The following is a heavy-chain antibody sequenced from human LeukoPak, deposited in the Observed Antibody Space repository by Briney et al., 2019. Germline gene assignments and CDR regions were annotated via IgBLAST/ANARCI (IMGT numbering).Heavy chain of an antibody. CDR1: GFTVSSNY. D-gene: IGHD1-26*01. CDR3: ARAGVGATGVSLLDY. J-gene: IGHJ4*02. Sequence: PGGSLRLSCAASGFTVSSNYMSWVRQAPGKGLEWVSVIYSGGSTYYADSVKGRFTISRDNSKNTLYLQMNSLRAEDTAVYYCARAGVGATGVSLLDYWGQGTLVTVSS. CDR2: IYSGGST. V-gene: IGHV3-53*01.